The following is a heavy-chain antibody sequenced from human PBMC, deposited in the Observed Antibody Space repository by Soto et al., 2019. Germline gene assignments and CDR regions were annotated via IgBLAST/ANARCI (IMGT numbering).Heavy chain of an antibody. J-gene: IGHJ3*02. CDR2: IRDGGEST. CDR3: APHVHCSGGSCHYDAFDI. D-gene: IGHD2-15*01. Sequence: EVQLLESGGGLVQPGESLRLSCAVSGFIFGNYMMTWVRQAPGKGLEWVSTIRDGGESTYYADSVKGRFTISRDNSKNTLYLQMDSLGGEDTAVYYCAPHVHCSGGSCHYDAFDIRGQGTMVTVSS. V-gene: IGHV3-23*01. CDR1: GFIFGNYM.